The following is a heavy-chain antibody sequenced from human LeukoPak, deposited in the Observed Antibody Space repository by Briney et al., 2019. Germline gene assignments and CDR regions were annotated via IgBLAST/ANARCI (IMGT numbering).Heavy chain of an antibody. J-gene: IGHJ4*02. CDR1: GFIFNSYA. Sequence: GGSLRLSCAPSGFIFNSYAMNWVRQAPGKGLEWVSGISASGGDTYYADSVKGRFTVSRDGSTRTLYHQMNSLRAEDTAIYYCAKDRCSGGGCYFDFWGQGTLVTVSS. CDR3: AKDRCSGGGCYFDF. CDR2: ISASGGDT. D-gene: IGHD2-15*01. V-gene: IGHV3-23*01.